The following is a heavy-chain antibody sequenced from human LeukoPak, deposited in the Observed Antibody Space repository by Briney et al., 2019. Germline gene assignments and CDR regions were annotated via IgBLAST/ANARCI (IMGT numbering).Heavy chain of an antibody. CDR2: ISAYNGNT. CDR3: ARDLSVATRRNPNFDY. D-gene: IGHD5-12*01. J-gene: IGHJ4*02. V-gene: IGHV1-18*01. Sequence: GASVKVSCKASGYTFTSYGISWVRQAPGQGLEWMGWISAYNGNTNYAQKLQGRVTMTTDTSTSTAYMELRSLRSDDTAVYYCARDLSVATRRNPNFDYWGQGTLVTVSS. CDR1: GYTFTSYG.